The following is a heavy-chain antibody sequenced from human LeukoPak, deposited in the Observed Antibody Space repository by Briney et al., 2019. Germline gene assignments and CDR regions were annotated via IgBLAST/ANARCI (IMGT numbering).Heavy chain of an antibody. CDR2: INHNGNT. CDR3: ARAGITGTTRSQRYYYYGMDV. D-gene: IGHD1-7*01. CDR1: GGFFSGNY. J-gene: IGHJ6*02. Sequence: SETLSLTCTVDGGFFSGNYWTWIRQPPGKGREWIGEINHNGNTNKNPSLKSGVTISVHTSKNQFSLKVISVTAADTAVYYCARAGITGTTRSQRYYYYGMDVWGQGTTVIVSS. V-gene: IGHV4-34*01.